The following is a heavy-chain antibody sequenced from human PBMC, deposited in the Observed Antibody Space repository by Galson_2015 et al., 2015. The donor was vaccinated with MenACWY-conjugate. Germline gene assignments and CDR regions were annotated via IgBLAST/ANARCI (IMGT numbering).Heavy chain of an antibody. J-gene: IGHJ4*02. V-gene: IGHV5-51*01. CDR2: IYPDDSET. D-gene: IGHD1-26*01. CDR1: GYSFSSHF. Sequence: QSGAEVKKPGESLKISCKGSGYSFSSHFIGWVRQVPGKGLEWMGIIYPDDSETRYSPSFQGQVTISADKSISAAYLQWSSLKASDTAVYYCARISGSYYLPDYWGQGTLVTVSS. CDR3: ARISGSYYLPDY.